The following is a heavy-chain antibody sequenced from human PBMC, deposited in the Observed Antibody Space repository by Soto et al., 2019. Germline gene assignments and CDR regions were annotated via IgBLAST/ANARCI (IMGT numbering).Heavy chain of an antibody. CDR2: INSDGSST. Sequence: PGGSLRLSCAASGFTFSSYWMHWVRQAPGKGLVWVSRINSDGSSTSYADSVKGRFTISRDNAKNTLYLQMNSLRAEDTAVYYCARDTTRADYGDYNFDYWGQGTLVTVSS. V-gene: IGHV3-74*01. CDR1: GFTFSSYW. D-gene: IGHD4-17*01. CDR3: ARDTTRADYGDYNFDY. J-gene: IGHJ4*02.